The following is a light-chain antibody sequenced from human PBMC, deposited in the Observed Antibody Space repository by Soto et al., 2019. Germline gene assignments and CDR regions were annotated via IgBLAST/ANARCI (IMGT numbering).Light chain of an antibody. Sequence: MTQSLLILPVAAGEPASITXRASQSLLCNNTHNYLCWYLXKTXQSPXXXLYXGSSQGSGVPERFSGSGTGTDFILKVSMVEAEDARAYYCMQTLQGVTFGQVTRLEIK. V-gene: IGKV2-28*01. CDR1: QSLLCNNTHNY. CDR2: XGS. CDR3: MQTLQGVT. J-gene: IGKJ5*01.